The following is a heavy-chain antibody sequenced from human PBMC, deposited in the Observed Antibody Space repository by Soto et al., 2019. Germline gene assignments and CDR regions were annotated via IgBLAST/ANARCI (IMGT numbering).Heavy chain of an antibody. CDR2: LDREGGET. CDR1: AYRLTEKI. CDR3: VIFYYYYGMDV. J-gene: IGHJ6*02. V-gene: IGHV1-24*01. Sequence: ASEEVSCQGSAYRLTEKILHLVRQAAGIGLEWMGGLDREGGETIYAQKFQGRVTMTEDTSADTAYMELSSLRSEDTAIYYCVIFYYYYGMDVWGQGTTVTVSS.